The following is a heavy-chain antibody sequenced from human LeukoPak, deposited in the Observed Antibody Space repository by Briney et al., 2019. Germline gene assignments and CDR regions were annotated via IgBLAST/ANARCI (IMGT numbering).Heavy chain of an antibody. V-gene: IGHV1-18*01. CDR1: GYTFNSYG. J-gene: IGHJ3*02. CDR2: ISAYNGNT. D-gene: IGHD2-15*01. CDR3: ARDGGRYCSGGSCYRAGAFDI. Sequence: ASVKVSCKASGYTFNSYGISWVRQAPGQGLEWMGWISAYNGNTNYAQKLQGRVTMTTDTSTSTAYMELRSLRSDDTAVYYCARDGGRYCSGGSCYRAGAFDIWGQGTMVTVSS.